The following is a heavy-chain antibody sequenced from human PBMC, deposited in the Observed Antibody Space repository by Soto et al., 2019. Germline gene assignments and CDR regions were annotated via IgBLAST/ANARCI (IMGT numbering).Heavy chain of an antibody. CDR3: ASQLCSGSRCYDHGMDD. J-gene: IGHJ6*02. CDR1: GFTFSSYG. D-gene: IGHD2-15*01. Sequence: QVQLVESGGGVVQPGRSLRLSCAASGFTFSSYGMHWVRQAPGKGLEWVAVIWYDGSNKYYADSVKGRFTISRDNSKNXXYLQMNSLRPEDTAVYYCASQLCSGSRCYDHGMDDWRQGTTVTVSS. V-gene: IGHV3-33*01. CDR2: IWYDGSNK.